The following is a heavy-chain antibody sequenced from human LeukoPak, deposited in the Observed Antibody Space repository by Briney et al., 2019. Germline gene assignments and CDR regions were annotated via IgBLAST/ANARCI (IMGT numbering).Heavy chain of an antibody. J-gene: IGHJ4*02. CDR1: GFTFSSYG. CDR3: ARGPGSDYYDSSGYVFDY. Sequence: GRSLRLSCAASGFTFSSYGMHWVRQAPGKGLEWVAVIWYDGGNKYYADSVKGRFTISRDNSKNTLYLQMNSLRAEDTAVYYCARGPGSDYYDSSGYVFDYWGQGTLVTVSS. V-gene: IGHV3-33*01. D-gene: IGHD3-22*01. CDR2: IWYDGGNK.